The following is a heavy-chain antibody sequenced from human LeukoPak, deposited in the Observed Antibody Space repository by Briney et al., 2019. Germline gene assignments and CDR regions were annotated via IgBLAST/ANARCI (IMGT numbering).Heavy chain of an antibody. CDR2: INHSGGT. CDR3: ARARRIIAARHYYYGMDV. CDR1: GGSFSGYY. V-gene: IGHV4-34*01. D-gene: IGHD6-6*01. Sequence: SETLSLTCAVYGGSFSGYYWSWIRQPPGKGLEWIGEINHSGGTNYNPSLKSRVTISVDTSKNQFSLKLSSVTAADTAVYYCARARRIIAARHYYYGMDVWGQGTTVTVSS. J-gene: IGHJ6*02.